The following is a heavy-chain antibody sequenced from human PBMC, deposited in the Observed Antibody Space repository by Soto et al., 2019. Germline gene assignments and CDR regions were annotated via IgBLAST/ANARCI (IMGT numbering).Heavy chain of an antibody. V-gene: IGHV1-2*02. CDR3: ASIKWGLDYYCWMDV. CDR1: GYTFSDYF. D-gene: IGHD1-26*01. Sequence: GASVKVSCKASGYTFSDYFIQWLRQAPGQGLEWVGWINPKTAATNYGKKVQDRVTVTSDTSFSTAYLELTRLRPDDTALYYCASIKWGLDYYCWMDVWGQGTAVTVSS. J-gene: IGHJ6*02. CDR2: INPKTAAT.